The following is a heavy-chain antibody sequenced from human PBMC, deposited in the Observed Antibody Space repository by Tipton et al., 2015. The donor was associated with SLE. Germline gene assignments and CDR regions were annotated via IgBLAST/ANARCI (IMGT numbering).Heavy chain of an antibody. CDR3: ARVDYGSGSYPTYYFDY. J-gene: IGHJ4*02. D-gene: IGHD3-10*01. V-gene: IGHV1-69*13. CDR2: IIPIFGTA. CDR1: GYTFTSYG. Sequence: QLVQSGAEVKKPGASVKVSCKASGYTFTSYGISWVRQAPGQGLEWMGGIIPIFGTANYAQKFQGRVTITADESTSTAYMELSSLRSEDTAVYYCARVDYGSGSYPTYYFDYWGQGTLVTVSS.